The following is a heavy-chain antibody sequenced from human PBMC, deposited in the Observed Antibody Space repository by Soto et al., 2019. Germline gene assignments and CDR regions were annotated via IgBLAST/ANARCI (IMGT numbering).Heavy chain of an antibody. CDR1: GGSISSDY. CDR3: ARDDYGDRFDY. D-gene: IGHD4-17*01. CDR2: VYYSGST. Sequence: PSETLSLTCTVSGGSISSDYWTWIRQPPGKGLEWIGYVYYSGSTKYNPSLKSRVTMSVDTSKSQFSLKLSSVTAADTAVYYCARDDYGDRFDYWGQGTLVTVSS. J-gene: IGHJ4*02. V-gene: IGHV4-59*01.